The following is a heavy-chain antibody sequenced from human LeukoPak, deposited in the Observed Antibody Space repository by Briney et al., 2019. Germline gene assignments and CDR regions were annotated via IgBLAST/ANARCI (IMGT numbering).Heavy chain of an antibody. V-gene: IGHV3-30*18. CDR2: ISYDGSNR. Sequence: PGRSLRLSCAASGFTFSNYDMHWVRQAPGQGLEWVAVISYDGSNRHYADSVKGRFTISRDNSKNTLYLQMNSLRAEDTAVYYCANIPEEVVAATGTGHFDYWGQGTLVTVSS. CDR3: ANIPEEVVAATGTGHFDY. D-gene: IGHD2-15*01. CDR1: GFTFSNYD. J-gene: IGHJ4*02.